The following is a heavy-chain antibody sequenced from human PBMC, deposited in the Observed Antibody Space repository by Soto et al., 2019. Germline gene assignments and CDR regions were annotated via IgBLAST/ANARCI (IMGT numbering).Heavy chain of an antibody. V-gene: IGHV3-74*01. D-gene: IGHD3-10*01. J-gene: IGHJ4*02. CDR3: ARWFTYGNFDYFDY. CDR2: INSGGGTT. Sequence: KGLVWVARINSGGGTTTYADSVKGRFTISRGNAKNTLYLQMNGLRAEDTAIYYCARWFTYGNFDYFDYWGQGSQVTVSS.